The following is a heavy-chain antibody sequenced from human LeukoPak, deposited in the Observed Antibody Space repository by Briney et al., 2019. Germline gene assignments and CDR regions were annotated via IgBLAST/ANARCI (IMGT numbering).Heavy chain of an antibody. D-gene: IGHD3-10*01. CDR1: GYTFTDFG. CDR2: ISSFNGET. V-gene: IGHV1-18*01. J-gene: IGHJ4*02. Sequence: ASVKVSCKASGYTFTDFGFSWVRQAPGQGLEWMGWISSFNGETNYAQKLQGRVTMTTDTTTSTAYMELRSLRSDDTAVYYCARRMNSGSYYPSYYFDSWGQGTLVTVSS. CDR3: ARRMNSGSYYPSYYFDS.